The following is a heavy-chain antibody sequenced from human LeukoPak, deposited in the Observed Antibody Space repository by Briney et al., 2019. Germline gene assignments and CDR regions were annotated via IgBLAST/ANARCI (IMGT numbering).Heavy chain of an antibody. CDR3: ARDYGYYYDSSGYYYVAYYFDY. V-gene: IGHV1-2*02. D-gene: IGHD3-22*01. Sequence: ASVKVSCKASGYTFTGYYMHWVRQAPGQGLEWMGWINPNSGGTNYAQKFQGRVTMTRDTSISTAYMELSRLRSDDTAVYYRARDYGYYYDSSGYYYVAYYFDYWGQGTLVTVSS. J-gene: IGHJ4*02. CDR2: INPNSGGT. CDR1: GYTFTGYY.